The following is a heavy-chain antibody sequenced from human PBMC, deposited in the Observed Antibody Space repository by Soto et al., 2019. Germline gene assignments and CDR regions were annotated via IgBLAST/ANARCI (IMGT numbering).Heavy chain of an antibody. CDR3: ARGMKTAVFYGMDV. J-gene: IGHJ6*02. CDR2: ISTSSNLI. Sequence: SLILSCAASGFNFSRSSMNWVRQAPGKGLEWVASISTSSNLIYYEDSVKGRFTVSRDNTKNSMYLQMISLRAEDTAIYYCARGMKTAVFYGMDVCGQGTTGTV. D-gene: IGHD2-2*01. V-gene: IGHV3-21*01. CDR1: GFNFSRSS.